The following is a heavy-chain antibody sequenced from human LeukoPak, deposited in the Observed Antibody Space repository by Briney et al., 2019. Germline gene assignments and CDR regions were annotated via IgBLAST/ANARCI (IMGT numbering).Heavy chain of an antibody. D-gene: IGHD3-22*01. Sequence: PGGSLRLSCAASGFTFSSYGMHWVRQAPGKGLEWVAFIRYDGSNKYYADSVKGRFTITRDNSKNTLCLQMNSLRAEDTAVYYCAKEIPYYYDSSGYSPFDYWGQGTLVTVSS. J-gene: IGHJ4*02. CDR2: IRYDGSNK. CDR3: AKEIPYYYDSSGYSPFDY. V-gene: IGHV3-30*02. CDR1: GFTFSSYG.